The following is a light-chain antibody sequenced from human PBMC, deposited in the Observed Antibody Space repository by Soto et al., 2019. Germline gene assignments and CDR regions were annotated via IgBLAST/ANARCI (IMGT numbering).Light chain of an antibody. CDR1: STNIGAGYD. Sequence: QSVLTQPPSVSGAPGQRVTISCTGSSTNIGAGYDVPWYQQLPGTAPKLLIYGNSNRPSGVPDRFSGSKSGTSASLAITGLQAEEEADYYCQSYDSSLSGVVFGGGTKLTVL. CDR2: GNS. V-gene: IGLV1-40*01. J-gene: IGLJ2*01. CDR3: QSYDSSLSGVV.